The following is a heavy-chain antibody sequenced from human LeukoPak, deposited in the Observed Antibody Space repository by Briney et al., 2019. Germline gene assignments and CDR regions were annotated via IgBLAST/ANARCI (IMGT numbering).Heavy chain of an antibody. D-gene: IGHD1-7*01. Sequence: GASVKVSCKASGYTFTSYGISWVRQAPGQGLEWMGWISTYNGDTNYAQKVQGRVTMTADTSTRTAYMELRSLRSDDTAVYYCARDWNFVHDDFDIWGQGTMVTVSS. CDR1: GYTFTSYG. CDR3: ARDWNFVHDDFDI. CDR2: ISTYNGDT. V-gene: IGHV1-18*01. J-gene: IGHJ3*02.